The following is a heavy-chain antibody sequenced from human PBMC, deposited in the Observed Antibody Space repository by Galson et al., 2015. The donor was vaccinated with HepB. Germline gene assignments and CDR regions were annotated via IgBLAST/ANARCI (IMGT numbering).Heavy chain of an antibody. CDR2: INPIGSTM. CDR1: GFTFSSYS. CDR3: GRDVDWAFEV. J-gene: IGHJ3*01. D-gene: IGHD5-12*01. Sequence: SLRLSCAASGFTFSSYSMIWVRQAPGKGPEWISHINPIGSTMYYADSVKGRFTISRDNAQNSLYLQMNALRAEDTAVYFCGRDVDWAFEVWGLGTMVAVSS. V-gene: IGHV3-48*01.